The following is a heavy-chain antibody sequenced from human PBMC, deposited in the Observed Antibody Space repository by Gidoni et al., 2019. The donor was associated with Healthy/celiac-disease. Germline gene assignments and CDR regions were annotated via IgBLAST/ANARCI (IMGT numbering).Heavy chain of an antibody. Sequence: EVQLLESGGGLVQPGGSLRLSCAVSGFTFSSYAMGWVRQAPGKGLEWVSYMRGSGTSTYYADSVKGRFTISRDNSKNTLYLQMNSLRAEDTAVYYCAKFPYDSSGYSYFDYWGQVTLVTVSS. CDR3: AKFPYDSSGYSYFDY. CDR2: MRGSGTST. V-gene: IGHV3-23*01. CDR1: GFTFSSYA. D-gene: IGHD3-22*01. J-gene: IGHJ4*02.